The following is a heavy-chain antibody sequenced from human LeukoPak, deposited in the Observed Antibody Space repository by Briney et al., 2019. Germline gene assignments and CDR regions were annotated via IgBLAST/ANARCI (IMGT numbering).Heavy chain of an antibody. CDR1: GFTFSSYW. Sequence: PGGSLRLSCAASGFTFSSYWMSWVRQAPGKGLEWVANIEQDGSEKYYVDSVKGRFTISRDNAKNSLYLQMNSLRAEDTAVYYCARDSTAAASGMDVWGQGTTVTVSS. CDR2: IEQDGSEK. J-gene: IGHJ6*02. V-gene: IGHV3-7*04. CDR3: ARDSTAAASGMDV. D-gene: IGHD6-13*01.